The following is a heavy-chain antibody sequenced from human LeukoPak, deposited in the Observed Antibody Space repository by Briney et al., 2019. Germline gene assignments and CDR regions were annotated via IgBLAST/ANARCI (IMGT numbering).Heavy chain of an antibody. CDR2: IYYSGST. J-gene: IGHJ4*02. Sequence: PSETLSFNCTVSGGSISSYYWSWIRQPPGRGLEWIGYIYYSGSTNYNPSLKSRVTISVDTSKNQFSLKLSSVTAADTAVYYCARDGYSLFDYWGQGTLVTVSS. CDR1: GGSISSYY. D-gene: IGHD5-24*01. V-gene: IGHV4-59*01. CDR3: ARDGYSLFDY.